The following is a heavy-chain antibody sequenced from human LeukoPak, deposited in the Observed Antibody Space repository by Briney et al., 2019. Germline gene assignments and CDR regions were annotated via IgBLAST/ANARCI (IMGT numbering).Heavy chain of an antibody. Sequence: SETLSLTCAVYGGSFSGYYWSWIRQPPGKGLEWIGEINHSGSTNYNPSLKSRVTISVDTSKNQFSLKLSSVTAADTAVYYCARVRDSSGYYRNYYYYYMDVWGKGTTVTVSS. D-gene: IGHD3-22*01. V-gene: IGHV4-34*01. CDR2: INHSGST. J-gene: IGHJ6*03. CDR3: ARVRDSSGYYRNYYYYYMDV. CDR1: GGSFSGYY.